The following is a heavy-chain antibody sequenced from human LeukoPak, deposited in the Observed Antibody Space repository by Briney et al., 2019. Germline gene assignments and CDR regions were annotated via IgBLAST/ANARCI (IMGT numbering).Heavy chain of an antibody. Sequence: GGSLRLSCAASGFTFSSYSMNWVRQAPGKGLEWVSYISSSSSYISYADSVKGRFTISRDNAKNSLYLQLNSLRAEDTAVYYCARGYCGGDCYPDAFDIWGQGTMVTVSS. J-gene: IGHJ3*02. CDR3: ARGYCGGDCYPDAFDI. CDR2: ISSSSSYI. CDR1: GFTFSSYS. V-gene: IGHV3-21*05. D-gene: IGHD2-21*02.